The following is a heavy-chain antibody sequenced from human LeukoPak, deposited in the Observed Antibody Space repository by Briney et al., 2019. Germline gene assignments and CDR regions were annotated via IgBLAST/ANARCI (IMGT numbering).Heavy chain of an antibody. CDR2: ISGSGGST. Sequence: WGSLRLSCAASGFTFSSYAMSWVRQAPGKGLEWVSAISGSGGSTYYADSVKGRFTISRDNSKNTLYLQMNSLRAEDTAVYYCAKDKDCSSTSCYYLDYWGQGTLVTVSS. D-gene: IGHD2-2*01. CDR1: GFTFSSYA. V-gene: IGHV3-23*01. CDR3: AKDKDCSSTSCYYLDY. J-gene: IGHJ4*02.